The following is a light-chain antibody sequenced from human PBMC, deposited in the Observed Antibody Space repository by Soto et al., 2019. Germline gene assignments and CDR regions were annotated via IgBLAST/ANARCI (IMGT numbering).Light chain of an antibody. J-gene: IGKJ2*01. CDR2: KAS. V-gene: IGKV1-5*03. Sequence: DIEMTQSPSTLSASVGDRVTITCRATQTLTVWLAWYQQKPGKAPKLLISKASSLESGVSSRFSGSGSGTEFSLAISSLQRDDFATYYCQQYKAYSYTFGQGTKLEMK. CDR3: QQYKAYSYT. CDR1: QTLTVW.